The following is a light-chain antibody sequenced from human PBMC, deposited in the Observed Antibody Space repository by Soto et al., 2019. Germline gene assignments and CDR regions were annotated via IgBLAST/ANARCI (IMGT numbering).Light chain of an antibody. CDR3: QQYNNWPIT. V-gene: IGKV3-15*01. CDR1: HSVNSH. Sequence: MMMTQSPATLSVSPGERGTLCCRTSHSVNSHVAWYQQKPGQAPRLLLYGASTRATGIPVRFSGSGFGTEFTLTISSLQSEDFAVYYCQQYNNWPITFGQGTRLEI. CDR2: GAS. J-gene: IGKJ5*01.